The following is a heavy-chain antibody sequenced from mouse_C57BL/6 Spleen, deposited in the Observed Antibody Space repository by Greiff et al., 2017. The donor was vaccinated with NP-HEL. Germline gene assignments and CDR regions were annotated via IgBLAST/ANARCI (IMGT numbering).Heavy chain of an antibody. Sequence: QVQLQQPGAELVKPGASVKLSCKASGYTFTSYWMHWVKQRPGHGLEWIGMIHPNSGSTNYNEKFKSKATLTVDKSSSTAYMQLSSLTSEDSAVYYCARGLDGYYFDYWGQGTTLTVAS. CDR3: ARGLDGYYFDY. D-gene: IGHD2-3*01. CDR2: IHPNSGST. J-gene: IGHJ2*01. V-gene: IGHV1-64*01. CDR1: GYTFTSYW.